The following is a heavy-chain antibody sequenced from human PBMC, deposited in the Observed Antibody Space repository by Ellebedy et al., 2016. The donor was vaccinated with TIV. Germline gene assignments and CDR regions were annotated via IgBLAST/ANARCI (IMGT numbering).Heavy chain of an antibody. CDR2: LKYGGET. Sequence: MPSETLSLTCIVSGDSIRRTNYFWGWIRQPPGNGLEWIGSLKYGGETYFAPSLKSRVTMSLDTSKNQFSLKVNSVTAADTAIYYCASHRGFYSGWSFDYWGQGTLITVSS. CDR1: GDSIRRTNYF. J-gene: IGHJ4*02. D-gene: IGHD5-12*01. V-gene: IGHV4-39*07. CDR3: ASHRGFYSGWSFDY.